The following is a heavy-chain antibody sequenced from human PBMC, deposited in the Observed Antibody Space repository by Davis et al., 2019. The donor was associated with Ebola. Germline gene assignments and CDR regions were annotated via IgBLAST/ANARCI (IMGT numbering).Heavy chain of an antibody. Sequence: SVTVSRMPSRYTLTRYGIIRVRPPPRQGREWMGWINPHNGNTNYAQNVQGQVTMTTDTSTSTAYMEVGSLRSDDTAVYYCARAQYPTTSEHWGQGTLVTVSS. D-gene: IGHD1-1*01. J-gene: IGHJ1*01. V-gene: IGHV1-18*01. CDR2: INPHNGNT. CDR1: RYTLTRYG. CDR3: ARAQYPTTSEH.